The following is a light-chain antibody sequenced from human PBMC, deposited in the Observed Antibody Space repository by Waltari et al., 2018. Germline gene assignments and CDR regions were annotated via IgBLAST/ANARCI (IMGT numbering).Light chain of an antibody. Sequence: DIQMTQSPSTLSASVGDRVTITCRASQSIGTWLAWYPQKLGKAPKLLIYMASNLESGVPSRFSGSGSGTEFTLTISSLQPDDFATYYCQHYTTYSYTFGQGTKLEIK. J-gene: IGKJ2*01. V-gene: IGKV1-5*03. CDR2: MAS. CDR3: QHYTTYSYT. CDR1: QSIGTW.